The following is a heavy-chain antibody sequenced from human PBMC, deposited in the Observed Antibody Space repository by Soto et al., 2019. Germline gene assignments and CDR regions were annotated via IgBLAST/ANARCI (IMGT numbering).Heavy chain of an antibody. D-gene: IGHD5-18*01. CDR2: INGSGATK. CDR3: ARAIRGFSYVVDY. CDR1: GFTFSSRS. Sequence: PGGSLRLSCAASGFTFSSRSINWVRQAPGKGLEWVSYINGSGATKYYADSVKGRFTISRDNARNSLYLQMSSLSDEDTAVYYCARAIRGFSYVVDYWGQGTLVTGSS. J-gene: IGHJ4*02. V-gene: IGHV3-48*02.